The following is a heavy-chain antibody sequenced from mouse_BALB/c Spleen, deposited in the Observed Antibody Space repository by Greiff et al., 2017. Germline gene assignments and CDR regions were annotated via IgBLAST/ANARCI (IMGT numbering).Heavy chain of an antibody. V-gene: IGHV3-5*02. D-gene: IGHD2-14*01. CDR1: GISITTGNYR. J-gene: IGHJ4*01. CDR3: ARENYRSYAMDY. CDR2: IYYSGTI. Sequence: EVNLVESGPGLVKPSQTVSLTCTVTGISITTGNYRWSWIRQFPGNKLEWIGYIYYSGTITYNPSLTSRTTITRDTSKNQFFLEMNSLTAEDTATYYCARENYRSYAMDYWGQGTSVTVSS.